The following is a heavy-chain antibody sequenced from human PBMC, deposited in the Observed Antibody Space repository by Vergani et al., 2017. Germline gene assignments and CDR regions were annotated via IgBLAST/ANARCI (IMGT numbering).Heavy chain of an antibody. D-gene: IGHD3-10*01. J-gene: IGHJ4*02. V-gene: IGHV3-15*01. CDR2: IKSKTDGGTT. CDR1: GFTFSSYG. Sequence: VQLVESGGGVVQPGGSLRLSCAASGFTFSSYGMHWVRQAPGKGLEWVGRIKSKTDGGTTDYAAPVKGRFTISRDDSKNTLYLQMNSLKTEDTAVYYCTTDGQVWFGELLFHPGYWGQGTLVTVSS. CDR3: TTDGQVWFGELLFHPGY.